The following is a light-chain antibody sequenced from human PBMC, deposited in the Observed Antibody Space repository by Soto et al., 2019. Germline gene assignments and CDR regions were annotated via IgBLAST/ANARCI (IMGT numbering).Light chain of an antibody. CDR2: AAS. CDR3: QRYNNGPPVT. V-gene: IGKV1-27*01. Sequence: DIQMTQSPSSLSASVGDRVTITCRASQDINNYLAWYQQKPGKPPKLLIYAASTLQSGVPSRFSGGGSGTEFTLTINSLQPEDVATYYCQRYNNGPPVTFGPRTKV. CDR1: QDINNY. J-gene: IGKJ3*01.